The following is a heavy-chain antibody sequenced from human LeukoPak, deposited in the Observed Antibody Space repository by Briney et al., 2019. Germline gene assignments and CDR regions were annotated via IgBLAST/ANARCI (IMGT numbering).Heavy chain of an antibody. CDR3: AREGDYYDSSGFFDY. V-gene: IGHV3-30-3*01. D-gene: IGHD3-22*01. Sequence: PGGSLRLSCAASGFTFSSYAMHWVRQAPGKGLEWVAVISYDGSNKYYADSVKGRFTISRDNSKNTLYLQMNSLRAEDTAVYYCAREGDYYDSSGFFDYWGQGTLVTVSS. J-gene: IGHJ4*02. CDR2: ISYDGSNK. CDR1: GFTFSSYA.